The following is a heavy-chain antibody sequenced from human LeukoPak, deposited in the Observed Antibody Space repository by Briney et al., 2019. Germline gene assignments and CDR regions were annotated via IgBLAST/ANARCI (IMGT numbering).Heavy chain of an antibody. CDR1: GGTFSSYA. CDR3: ARGEGSGDERDYYYYYMDV. CDR2: IIPIFGTA. D-gene: IGHD5-12*01. V-gene: IGHV1-69*05. J-gene: IGHJ6*03. Sequence: SVKVSCKASGGTFSSYAISWVRQAPGQGLEWMGGIIPIFGTANYAQKFQGRVTITTDESTSTAYMELSSLSSEDTAVYYCARGEGSGDERDYYYYYMDVWGKGTTVTVSS.